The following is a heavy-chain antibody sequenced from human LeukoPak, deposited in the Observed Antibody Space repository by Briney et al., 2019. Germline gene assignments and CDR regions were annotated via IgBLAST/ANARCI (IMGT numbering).Heavy chain of an antibody. Sequence: PGGSLRLSCAASGFTVSSNYMSWVRQAPGKGLEWVSVIHSGGSTYYADSVKGRFTISRDNSKNTLYLQMNSLRAEDTAVYYCARHSSSWYFAFDIWGQGTMVTVSS. CDR1: GFTVSSNY. CDR2: IHSGGST. CDR3: ARHSSSWYFAFDI. V-gene: IGHV3-53*01. D-gene: IGHD6-13*01. J-gene: IGHJ3*02.